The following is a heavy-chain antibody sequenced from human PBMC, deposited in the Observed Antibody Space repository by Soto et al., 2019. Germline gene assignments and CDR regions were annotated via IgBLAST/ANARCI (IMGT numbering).Heavy chain of an antibody. CDR3: ARYYDFWSGYLYYFDY. CDR2: IYPGDSDT. Sequence: GEALKISCKGSGYSFTSYWIGWVRQMPGKGLEWMGIIYPGDSDTRYSPSFQGQVTISANKTSRTDYLQWGSLKAWDTAMYYCARYYDFWSGYLYYFDYWGQGTLVTVSS. J-gene: IGHJ4*02. V-gene: IGHV5-51*01. D-gene: IGHD3-3*01. CDR1: GYSFTSYW.